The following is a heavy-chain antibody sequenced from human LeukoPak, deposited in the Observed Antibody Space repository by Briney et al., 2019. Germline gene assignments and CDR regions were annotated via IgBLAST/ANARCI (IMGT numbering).Heavy chain of an antibody. Sequence: GGSLRLSCAASGFTFSSYAMSWVRQAPGKGLEWVSAISGSGGSTYYADSVKVPFTISRDNSKNTLYLQMNSLTAEDTAVYYCAKWDYYFDYWGQGTLVTVSS. CDR2: ISGSGGST. D-gene: IGHD1-26*01. V-gene: IGHV3-23*01. J-gene: IGHJ4*02. CDR1: GFTFSSYA. CDR3: AKWDYYFDY.